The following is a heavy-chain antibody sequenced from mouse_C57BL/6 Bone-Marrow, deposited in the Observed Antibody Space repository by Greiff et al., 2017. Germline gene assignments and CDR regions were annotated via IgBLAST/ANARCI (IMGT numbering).Heavy chain of an antibody. CDR1: GYSITSGYD. CDR2: ISYSGST. J-gene: IGHJ2*01. D-gene: IGHD3-2*02. V-gene: IGHV3-1*01. CDR3: TRGRQLTPYLDY. Sequence: EVKVVESGPGMVKPSQSLSLTYTVTGYSITSGYDWHWIRHFPGNKLEWMGYISYSGSTNYNQSLKSRISITHDTSKNHFFLKLNSETTEDTATYYCTRGRQLTPYLDYWGQGTTLTVSS.